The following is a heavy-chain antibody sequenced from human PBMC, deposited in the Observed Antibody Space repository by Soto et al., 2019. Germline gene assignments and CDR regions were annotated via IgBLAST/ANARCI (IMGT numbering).Heavy chain of an antibody. V-gene: IGHV4-39*02. CDR3: ARSIVVVTALHY. J-gene: IGHJ4*02. CDR1: GDSISRSKYI. Sequence: SETLSLTCTFSGDSISRSKYIWGWIRQPPGKGLEWIGSIYYSGSPYYNSSLKSRVTISVDTSKNHFSLKLTSMTAADTAVYYCARSIVVVTALHYWGQGTRGTVAS. D-gene: IGHD2-21*02. CDR2: IYYSGSP.